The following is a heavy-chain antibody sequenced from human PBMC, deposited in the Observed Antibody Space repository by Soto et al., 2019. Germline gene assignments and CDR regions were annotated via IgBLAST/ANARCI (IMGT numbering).Heavy chain of an antibody. Sequence: PGGSLRLSCAASGFTFDDYAMHWVRQAPGKGLEWVSGISWNSGSIGYADSVKGRFTISRDNAKNSLYLQMNSLRAEDTALYYCAKDIGDHSSAWGQGTLVTVSS. CDR3: AKDIGDHSSA. CDR1: GFTFDDYA. D-gene: IGHD6-25*01. J-gene: IGHJ5*02. V-gene: IGHV3-9*01. CDR2: ISWNSGSI.